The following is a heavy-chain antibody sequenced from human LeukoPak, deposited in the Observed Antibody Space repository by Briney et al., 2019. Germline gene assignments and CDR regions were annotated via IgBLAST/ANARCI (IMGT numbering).Heavy chain of an antibody. D-gene: IGHD5-12*01. CDR1: GFTFSSYW. CDR3: ARDRGLRSYYFDY. CDR2: IKQDGSEK. J-gene: IGHJ4*02. V-gene: IGHV3-7*01. Sequence: GGSLRLSCAASGFTFSSYWMSWVRQAPGKGLEWVANIKQDGSEKYYVDSVKGRFTISRDNAKNSLYLQMNSLRAEDTAVYYCARDRGLRSYYFDYWGQGTLVTVPS.